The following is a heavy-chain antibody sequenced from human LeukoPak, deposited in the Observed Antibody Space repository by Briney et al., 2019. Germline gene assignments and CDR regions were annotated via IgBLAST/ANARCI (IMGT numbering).Heavy chain of an antibody. D-gene: IGHD6-19*01. CDR2: IYYSGST. CDR1: GGSISSYY. V-gene: IGHV4-59*01. J-gene: IGHJ5*02. CDR3: ARDRSSEAVAGTIGWFDP. Sequence: PSETLSLTCTVSGGSISSYYWSWIRQPPGKGLEWIGYIYYSGSTNYNPSLKSRVTISVDTSKNQFSLKLSSVTAADTAVYYCARDRSSEAVAGTIGWFDPWGQGTLVTVSS.